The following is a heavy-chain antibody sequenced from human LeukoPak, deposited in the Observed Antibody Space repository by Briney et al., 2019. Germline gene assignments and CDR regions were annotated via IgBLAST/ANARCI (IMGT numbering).Heavy chain of an antibody. J-gene: IGHJ4*02. Sequence: ASVKVSCKASGYTFINYYMHWVRQAPGQGLEWMGIINPGGGGTTYAPKFQGRVTMTRDTSTSTVYMELSSLGSEDTAVYSCATSPQLGITTYLDNWGQGTLVTVSS. CDR1: GYTFINYY. D-gene: IGHD7-27*01. CDR2: INPGGGGT. CDR3: ATSPQLGITTYLDN. V-gene: IGHV1-46*01.